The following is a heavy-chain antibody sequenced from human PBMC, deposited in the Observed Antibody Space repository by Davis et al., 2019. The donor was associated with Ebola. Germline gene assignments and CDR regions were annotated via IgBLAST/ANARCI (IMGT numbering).Heavy chain of an antibody. J-gene: IGHJ4*02. CDR3: ANCDYGGNSGVDF. CDR1: GFPVSSNY. CDR2: IYSGGIT. D-gene: IGHD4-23*01. V-gene: IGHV3-53*01. Sequence: GESLKISCAASGFPVSSNYMSWVRQAPGKGLEWVSVIYSGGITYHADSVKGRFTISRDNSKNTLYLQMNSLRAEDAAVYYCANCDYGGNSGVDFWGQGTLVTVSS.